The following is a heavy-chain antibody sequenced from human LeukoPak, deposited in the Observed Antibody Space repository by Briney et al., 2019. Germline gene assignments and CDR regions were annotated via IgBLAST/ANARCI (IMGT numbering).Heavy chain of an antibody. D-gene: IGHD3-10*01. CDR3: AKDMHYGSGSYYPNFDY. V-gene: IGHV3-43*01. CDR2: ISWDGGST. CDR1: GFTFDDYT. Sequence: GGSLRLSCAASGFTFDDYTMHWVRQAPGKGLEWVSLISWDGGSTYYADSVKGRFTISRDNSKNSLYLQMNSLRTEDTALYYCAKDMHYGSGSYYPNFDYWGQGTLVTVSS. J-gene: IGHJ4*02.